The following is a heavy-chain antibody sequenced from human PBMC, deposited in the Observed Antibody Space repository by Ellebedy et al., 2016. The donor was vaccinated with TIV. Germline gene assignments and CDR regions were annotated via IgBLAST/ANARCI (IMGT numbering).Heavy chain of an antibody. V-gene: IGHV3-23*01. CDR1: GFTFSSYA. CDR3: AKGRGGGSDSSAPRYYFDS. Sequence: PGGSLRLSCEASGFTFSSYAMSWVRQAPGKGLEWVSTISNTGSRTYYADSVEGRFIVSRDNSKRTLYLQMNSLRAEDTAVYYCAKGRGGGSDSSAPRYYFDSWGLGTLVTVSS. CDR2: ISNTGSRT. D-gene: IGHD6-19*01. J-gene: IGHJ4*02.